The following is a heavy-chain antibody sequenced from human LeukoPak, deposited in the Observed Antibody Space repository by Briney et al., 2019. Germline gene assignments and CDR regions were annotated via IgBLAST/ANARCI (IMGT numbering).Heavy chain of an antibody. CDR3: RGSSDYEESDY. D-gene: IGHD4-17*01. Sequence: PGGSLRLSCAASGFTFSSYEMNWVRQAPGKGLEWVSYINSSGNTIYYADSVKGRFTISRDNAKNSLYLQMNSLRAEDTAVYYCRGSSDYEESDYWGQGTLVTASS. V-gene: IGHV3-48*03. CDR2: INSSGNTI. CDR1: GFTFSSYE. J-gene: IGHJ4*02.